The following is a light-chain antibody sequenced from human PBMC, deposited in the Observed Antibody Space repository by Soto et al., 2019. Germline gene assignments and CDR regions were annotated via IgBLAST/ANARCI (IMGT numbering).Light chain of an antibody. CDR3: QQSYTTPRT. CDR1: QSISSY. J-gene: IGKJ1*01. V-gene: IGKV1-39*01. CDR2: AAS. Sequence: DIQMIHSPSSLSASVGDRVTITCQASQSISSYLNWYQQKPGKAPKLLIYAASSLQSGVPSRFSGSGSGTDFTLTISSLQPEDFATYYCQQSYTTPRTFGQGTKVDIK.